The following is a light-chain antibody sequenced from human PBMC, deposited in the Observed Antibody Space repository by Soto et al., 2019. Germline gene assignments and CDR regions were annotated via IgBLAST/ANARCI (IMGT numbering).Light chain of an antibody. CDR1: QNVRTY. Sequence: EIVLTQSPATLSLSPGERATLSCRASQNVRTYLAWYQRKPGQAPRLLIYDASNRATGIPARFTGSGSGTDFTLTISSLEPEDFAVYYCQQRSQPFTFGPGTKVDVK. J-gene: IGKJ3*01. V-gene: IGKV3-11*01. CDR2: DAS. CDR3: QQRSQPFT.